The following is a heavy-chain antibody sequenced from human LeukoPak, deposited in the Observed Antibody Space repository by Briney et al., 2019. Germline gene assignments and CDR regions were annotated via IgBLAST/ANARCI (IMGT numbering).Heavy chain of an antibody. CDR3: ARDGFD. Sequence: GSLRLSCVAYGFTFNKDWMSWVRQAPGKGMERVANVKKDGSEKYYVDSVKGRFTISRDNANNSLYLQMNSLRAEDTAVYYCARDGFDWGQGTLVTVSS. V-gene: IGHV3-7*01. D-gene: IGHD3-10*01. CDR1: GFTFNKDW. CDR2: VKKDGSEK. J-gene: IGHJ4*02.